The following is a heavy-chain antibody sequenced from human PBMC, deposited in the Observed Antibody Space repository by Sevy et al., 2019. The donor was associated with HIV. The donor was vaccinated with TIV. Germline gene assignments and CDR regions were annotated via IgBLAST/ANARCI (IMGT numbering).Heavy chain of an antibody. CDR1: GFTFSTYA. Sequence: GGSLRLSCAVSGFTFSTYAMHWVRQAPGKGLECVAIVSSDGSEINYADSVKGRFTISRDNSRNTLYLQMNSLRTEDTALYYCPRDQLGSIDYWGQGTLVTVSS. D-gene: IGHD7-27*01. CDR3: PRDQLGSIDY. J-gene: IGHJ4*02. CDR2: VSSDGSEI. V-gene: IGHV3-30-3*01.